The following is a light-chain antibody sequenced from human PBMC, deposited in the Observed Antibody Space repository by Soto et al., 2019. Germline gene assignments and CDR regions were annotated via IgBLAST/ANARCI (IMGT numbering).Light chain of an antibody. CDR3: QQYHSYWT. CDR1: QSVRSY. Sequence: DIQMTQSPSSLSASVGDRVTITCRASQSVRSYLNWYQKIPRKATKFLISDASRLASGAPPRFSGGGSGTEFTLTISILQEDDVVYYCCQQYHSYWTFGQGTKVDI. V-gene: IGKV1-5*01. J-gene: IGKJ1*01. CDR2: DAS.